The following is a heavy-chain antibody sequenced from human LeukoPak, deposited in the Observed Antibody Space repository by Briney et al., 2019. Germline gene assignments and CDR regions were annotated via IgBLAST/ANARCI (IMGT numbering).Heavy chain of an antibody. CDR2: IYYSGST. Sequence: SETLSLTCTVSGGSISSYYWSWIRQPPGKGLEWIGYIYYSGSTNYNPSLKSRVTISVDTSKNQFSLKLSSVTAADTAVYYCARGRYYYGSGSQPLDYWGQGTLVTVSS. CDR1: GGSISSYY. CDR3: ARGRYYYGSGSQPLDY. V-gene: IGHV4-59*01. D-gene: IGHD3-10*01. J-gene: IGHJ4*02.